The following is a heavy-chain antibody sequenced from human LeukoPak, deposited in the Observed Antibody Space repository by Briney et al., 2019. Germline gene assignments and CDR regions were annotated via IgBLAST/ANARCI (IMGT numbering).Heavy chain of an antibody. D-gene: IGHD6-13*01. V-gene: IGHV3-48*04. CDR3: ARDLAAAADYGKYNWFDP. CDR1: GFTFSSYS. J-gene: IGHJ5*02. Sequence: GGSLRLSCAASGFTFSSYSMNWVRQAPGKGLEWLSYITSSSSTIFYADSVKGRFTISRDNAKNSLYLQMNSLRAEDTAVYYCARDLAAAADYGKYNWFDPWGQGTLVTVSS. CDR2: ITSSSSTI.